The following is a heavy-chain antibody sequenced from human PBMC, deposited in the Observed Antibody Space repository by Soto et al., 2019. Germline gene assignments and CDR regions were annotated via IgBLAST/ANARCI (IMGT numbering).Heavy chain of an antibody. CDR1: GCTFSNYV. D-gene: IGHD4-17*01. V-gene: IGHV3-30*18. CDR2: ISNDGSEN. Sequence: PGGSLRLSCAAAGCTFSNYVMHWVRQAPGKGLEWVAFISNDGSENYYADSVRGRFTISRDNSMNTLFLQMNSLRPEDTATYCCAKVPLRPYYFDYWGPATLVTVSS. CDR3: AKVPLRPYYFDY. J-gene: IGHJ4*02.